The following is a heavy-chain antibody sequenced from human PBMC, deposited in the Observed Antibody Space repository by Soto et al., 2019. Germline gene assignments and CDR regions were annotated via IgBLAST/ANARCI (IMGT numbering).Heavy chain of an antibody. Sequence: QITLKESGPTLVKPTQTLTLTCTFSGFSFSTYGVGVGWIRQPPEKALEWLAVIYWDDDKAYSPSLKSRLTITKHTSKNQVVLILTTVDHVDTAAYYCAYVFWRAITHYFDYWGQRSLVTVSS. J-gene: IGHJ4*02. CDR3: AYVFWRAITHYFDY. CDR2: IYWDDDK. D-gene: IGHD1-20*01. V-gene: IGHV2-5*02. CDR1: GFSFSTYGVG.